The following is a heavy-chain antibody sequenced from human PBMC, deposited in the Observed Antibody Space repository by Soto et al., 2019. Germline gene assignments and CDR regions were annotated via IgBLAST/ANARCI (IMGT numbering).Heavy chain of an antibody. D-gene: IGHD3-3*01. J-gene: IGHJ6*03. CDR1: GFTFSMFA. V-gene: IGHV3-23*01. CDR2: ISGSGERT. CDR3: AKEGAWRLNYYYYYRDV. Sequence: EVQLLESGGGLVQPGGSLSLSCAASGFTFSMFAMTWVRQAPGKGLEWVSAISGSGERTYYADSVKGRFTISREKSKNTLYLQMTPLRAEDTAVYFCAKEGAWRLNYYYYYRDVWGKGTTVTVSS.